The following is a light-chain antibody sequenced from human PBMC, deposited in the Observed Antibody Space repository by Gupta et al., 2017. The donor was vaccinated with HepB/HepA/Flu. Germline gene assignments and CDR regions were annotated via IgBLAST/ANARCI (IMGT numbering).Light chain of an antibody. CDR2: AAS. V-gene: IGKV1-39*01. Sequence: IQMTQSPSSLSASVGDRVTITCRASQSISSYLNWYQQKPGKAPKLLIYAASSLQSGVPSRFSGSGSGTEFTLTIRSVQPEDFATYFCEQGYSITFGQGTRLEIK. J-gene: IGKJ5*01. CDR1: QSISSY. CDR3: EQGYSIT.